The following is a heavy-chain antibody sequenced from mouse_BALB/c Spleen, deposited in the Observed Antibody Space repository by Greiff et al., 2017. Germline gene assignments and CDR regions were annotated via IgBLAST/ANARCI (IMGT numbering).Heavy chain of an antibody. CDR2: ISYSGST. D-gene: IGHD2-4*01. V-gene: IGHV3-8*02. Sequence: EVQLQESGPSLVKPSQTLSLTCSVTGDSITSGYWNWIRKFPGNKLEYMGYISYSGSTYYNPSLKSRISITRDTSKNQYYLQLNSVTTEDTATYYCASTMITTRGSYYFDYWGQGTTLTVSS. J-gene: IGHJ2*01. CDR1: GDSITSGY. CDR3: ASTMITTRGSYYFDY.